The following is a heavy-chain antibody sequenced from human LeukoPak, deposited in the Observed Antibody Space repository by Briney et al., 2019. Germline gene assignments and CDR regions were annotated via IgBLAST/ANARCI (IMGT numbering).Heavy chain of an antibody. D-gene: IGHD3-16*01. CDR1: GITVSGNY. J-gene: IGHJ4*02. CDR2: IYSGGST. CDR3: ASLGY. Sequence: GGSLRLSCAVSGITVSGNYMTWVRQAPGKGLDWVSAIYSGGSTYYADSVKGRLTISRDNSKNTLYLQMNSLRPEDTAVYYCASLGYWGQGTLVTVSS. V-gene: IGHV3-66*02.